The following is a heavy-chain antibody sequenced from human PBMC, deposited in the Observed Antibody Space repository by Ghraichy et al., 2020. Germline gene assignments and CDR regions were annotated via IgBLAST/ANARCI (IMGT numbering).Heavy chain of an antibody. Sequence: GESLRLSCAASGFTFSSYAMSWVRQAPGKGLEWVSAISGSGGSTYYADSVKGRFTISRDNSKNTLYLQMNSLRAEDTAVYYCAKAETYYDFWSGPDYWGQGTLVTVSS. D-gene: IGHD3-3*01. V-gene: IGHV3-23*01. J-gene: IGHJ4*02. CDR2: ISGSGGST. CDR1: GFTFSSYA. CDR3: AKAETYYDFWSGPDY.